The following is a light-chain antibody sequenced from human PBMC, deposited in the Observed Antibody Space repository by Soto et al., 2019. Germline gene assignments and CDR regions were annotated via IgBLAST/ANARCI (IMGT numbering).Light chain of an antibody. J-gene: IGKJ2*01. CDR1: QRVDSKF. Sequence: EIVWTQAQGTMSLSPGVRATLFCRTRQRVDSKFLVWYQQKPGQAPRLLVYRSSARAAGVPARFLGSGSGTDFTLTIPRLYPEDFAVYLCQHYGRSTLLYTFGQGTQRGVK. CDR3: QHYGRSTLLYT. CDR2: RSS. V-gene: IGKV3-20*01.